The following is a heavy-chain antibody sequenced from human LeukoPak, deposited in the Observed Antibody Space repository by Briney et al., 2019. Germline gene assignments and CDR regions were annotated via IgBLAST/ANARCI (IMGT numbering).Heavy chain of an antibody. V-gene: IGHV3-7*01. CDR2: IKQDGSEK. CDR3: ARERGAAADPTHYYYYYKDV. D-gene: IGHD6-13*01. Sequence: PGGSLRLSCVASGFTFSSYWMTWVRQAPGKGLEWVANIKQDGSEKYYVDSVKGRFTISRDNAKNSLYLQMNSLRAEDTAVYYCARERGAAADPTHYYYYYKDVWGKGTTVTISS. CDR1: GFTFSSYW. J-gene: IGHJ6*03.